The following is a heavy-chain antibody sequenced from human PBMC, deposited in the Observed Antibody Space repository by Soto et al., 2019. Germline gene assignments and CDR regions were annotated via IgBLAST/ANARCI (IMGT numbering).Heavy chain of an antibody. CDR1: GFTFSKCA. D-gene: IGHD6-13*01. CDR2: ISIRDT. J-gene: IGHJ4*02. V-gene: IGHV3-23*01. Sequence: GGSLRLSCAASGFTFSKCAMSWVRQAPGKGLEWISSISIRDTFYSDSVKGRFIISRDNSKNTLYLQMNSLRADDTAIYYCAKDEGGTSWYLPLFWGQGTLVTVSS. CDR3: AKDEGGTSWYLPLF.